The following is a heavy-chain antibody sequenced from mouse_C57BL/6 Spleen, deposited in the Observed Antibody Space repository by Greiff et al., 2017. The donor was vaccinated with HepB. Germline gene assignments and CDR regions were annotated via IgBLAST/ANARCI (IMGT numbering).Heavy chain of an antibody. CDR3: ARSSTMVTTGSFAY. CDR2: IDPNSGGT. CDR1: GYTFTSYW. Sequence: QVQLKQPGAELVKPGASVKLSCKASGYTFTSYWMHWVKQRPGRGLEWIGRIDPNSGGTKYNEKFKSKATLTVDKPSSTAYMQLSSLTSEDSAVYYCARSSTMVTTGSFAYWGQGTLVTVSA. J-gene: IGHJ3*01. V-gene: IGHV1-72*01. D-gene: IGHD2-2*01.